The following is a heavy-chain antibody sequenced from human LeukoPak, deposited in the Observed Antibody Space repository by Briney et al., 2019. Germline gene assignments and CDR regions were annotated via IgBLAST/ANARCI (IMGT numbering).Heavy chain of an antibody. CDR3: ARVPTVSPDY. J-gene: IGHJ4*02. CDR2: IAFDGSNK. V-gene: IGHV3-30*04. Sequence: PGGSLRLSCAASGFTFSSYAMHWVRQAPGKGLEWVAVIAFDGSNKYYADSVKGRFTISRDNSKNKLYLQMNSLRAEDTAVYYCARVPTVSPDYWGQGTLVTVSS. CDR1: GFTFSSYA. D-gene: IGHD4-11*01.